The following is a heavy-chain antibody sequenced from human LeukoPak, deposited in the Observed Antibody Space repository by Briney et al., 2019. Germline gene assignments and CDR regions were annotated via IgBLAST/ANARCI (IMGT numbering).Heavy chain of an antibody. Sequence: SETLSLTCTVSGGSISSHYWSWIRQPPGKGLEWIGYIYYSGSTNYNPSLKSRVTISLDTSKNQFSLKLSSVTAADTAVYYCAREPERGDSSGYYFDYWGQGTLVTVSS. V-gene: IGHV4-59*11. CDR3: AREPERGDSSGYYFDY. CDR1: GGSISSHY. CDR2: IYYSGST. D-gene: IGHD3-22*01. J-gene: IGHJ4*02.